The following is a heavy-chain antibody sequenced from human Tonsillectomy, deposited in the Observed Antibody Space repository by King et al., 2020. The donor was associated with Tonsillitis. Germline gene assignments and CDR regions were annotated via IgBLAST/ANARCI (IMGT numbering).Heavy chain of an antibody. CDR3: ARDLLYGDQPSAEYGMDV. CDR2: ISSSSSYI. D-gene: IGHD4-17*01. Sequence: VQLVESGGGLVKPGGSLRLSCAASGFTFSSYSMNWVRQAPGKGLEWVSSISSSSSYIYYADSVKGRFTISRDNAKNSLYLQMNSLRAEDTAVYYCARDLLYGDQPSAEYGMDVWGQGTTVTVSS. J-gene: IGHJ6*02. CDR1: GFTFSSYS. V-gene: IGHV3-21*01.